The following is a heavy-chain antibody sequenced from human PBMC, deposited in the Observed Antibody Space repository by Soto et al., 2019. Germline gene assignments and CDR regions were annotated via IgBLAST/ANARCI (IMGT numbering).Heavy chain of an antibody. J-gene: IGHJ5*02. CDR2: IRSKAYGGTT. CDR1: GFTFGDYA. CDR3: TRDGYYDILTGYPNVRRFDP. V-gene: IGHV3-49*03. D-gene: IGHD3-9*01. Sequence: PGGSLRVSCTASGFTFGDYAMSWFRQAPGKGLEWVGFIRSKAYGGTTEYAASVKGRFTISRDDSKSIAYLQMNSLKTEDTAVYYCTRDGYYDILTGYPNVRRFDPWGQGTLVTVSS.